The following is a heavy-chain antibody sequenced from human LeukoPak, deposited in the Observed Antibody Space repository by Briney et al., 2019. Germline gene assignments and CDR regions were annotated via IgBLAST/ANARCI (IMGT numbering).Heavy chain of an antibody. CDR1: GYTFIDYD. D-gene: IGHD3-22*01. CDR3: ARVGVYYDSSGTDDY. J-gene: IGHJ4*02. V-gene: IGHV1-8*01. Sequence: ASVKVSCKASGYTFIDYDINWVRQAPGQGLVWMGLMSPHNGHTEYAQNFQGRVTMTRDTSTGTAYMELSRLRSDDTAVYYCARVGVYYDSSGTDDYWGQGTLVTVSS. CDR2: MSPHNGHT.